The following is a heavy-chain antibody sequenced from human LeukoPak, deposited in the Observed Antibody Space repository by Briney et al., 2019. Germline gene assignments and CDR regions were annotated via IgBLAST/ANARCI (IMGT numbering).Heavy chain of an antibody. CDR1: GGTFNKDA. CDR3: ARGKWLVPFDY. Sequence: SVKVSCKASGGTFNKDAIGWLRQAPGQGFEWMGEIIPLLDTINYAQRFQGRVTTTADEPTSTVYMGLSNLRSEDTAVYFCARGKWLVPFDYWGQGTLVTVSS. J-gene: IGHJ4*02. D-gene: IGHD6-19*01. CDR2: IIPLLDTI. V-gene: IGHV1-69*13.